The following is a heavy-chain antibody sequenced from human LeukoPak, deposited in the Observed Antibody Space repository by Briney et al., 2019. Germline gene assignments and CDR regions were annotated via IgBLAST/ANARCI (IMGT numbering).Heavy chain of an antibody. CDR1: GGSISSGSYY. Sequence: SETLSLTCSVSGGSISSGSYYWSWIRQPAGKGLEWIGHIYTSGSANYNPSLKSRVTMSVDTSKNQFSLKLSSVTAADTAVYYCARETGGYDSAFDYWGQGTLVTVSS. CDR2: IYTSGSA. V-gene: IGHV4-61*09. D-gene: IGHD5-12*01. J-gene: IGHJ4*02. CDR3: ARETGGYDSAFDY.